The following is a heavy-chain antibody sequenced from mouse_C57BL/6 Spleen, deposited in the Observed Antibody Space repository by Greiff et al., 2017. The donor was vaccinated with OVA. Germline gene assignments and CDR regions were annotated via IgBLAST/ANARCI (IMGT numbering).Heavy chain of an antibody. CDR3: ARRRYYGSSYEGGALDY. CDR1: GYTFTSYW. J-gene: IGHJ2*01. Sequence: QVQLKQPGAELVKPGASVKLSCKASGYTFTSYWMHWVKQRPGQGLEWIGMIHPNSGSTNYNEKFKSKATLTVDKSSSTAYMQLSSLTSEDSAVYYCARRRYYGSSYEGGALDYWGQGTTLTVSS. D-gene: IGHD1-1*01. CDR2: IHPNSGST. V-gene: IGHV1-64*01.